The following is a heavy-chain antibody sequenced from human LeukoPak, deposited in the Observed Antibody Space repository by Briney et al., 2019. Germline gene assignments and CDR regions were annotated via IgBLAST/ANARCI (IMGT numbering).Heavy chain of an antibody. CDR3: ARVSPRPRFDY. CDR2: IYYTGST. V-gene: IGHV4-59*01. CDR1: GGSISSYY. D-gene: IGHD1-14*01. J-gene: IGHJ4*02. Sequence: SETLSLTCTVSGGSISSYYWSWIRQPPGKGLEWIGYIYYTGSTNYNPSLKSRATISVDTSKNQVSLRLSSVTAADTAVYYCARVSPRPRFDYWGLGTLVTVSS.